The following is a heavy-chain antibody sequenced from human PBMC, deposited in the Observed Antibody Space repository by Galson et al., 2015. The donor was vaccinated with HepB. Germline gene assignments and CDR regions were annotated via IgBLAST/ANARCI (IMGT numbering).Heavy chain of an antibody. CDR3: ARDYYDSSGPPAEYFQH. J-gene: IGHJ1*01. CDR1: GYTFIDYH. V-gene: IGHV1-2*02. Sequence: SVKVSCKASGYTFIDYHVHWVRQAPGQGLEWMGWTNPNSGGTNYAQKFQGKVTMTRDTSINTAYMELSRLRSDDTAVYYCARDYYDSSGPPAEYFQHWGQGTLVTVSS. CDR2: TNPNSGGT. D-gene: IGHD3-22*01.